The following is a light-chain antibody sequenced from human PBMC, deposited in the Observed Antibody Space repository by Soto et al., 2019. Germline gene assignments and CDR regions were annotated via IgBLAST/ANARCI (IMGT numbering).Light chain of an antibody. Sequence: DIQMTQSPSTLSASVGARVTITCRASQSIDIWLAWYQQKPGKAPNLLIYKASTLETGVPSRFTGSGSGTEFTLTINSLQPDDFATYYCQQYNTFSTFGQGTKVEMK. J-gene: IGKJ1*01. CDR2: KAS. CDR1: QSIDIW. CDR3: QQYNTFST. V-gene: IGKV1-5*03.